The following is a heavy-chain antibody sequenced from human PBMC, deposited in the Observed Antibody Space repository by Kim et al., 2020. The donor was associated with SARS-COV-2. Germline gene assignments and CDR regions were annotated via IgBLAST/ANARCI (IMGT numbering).Heavy chain of an antibody. D-gene: IGHD3-10*01. J-gene: IGHJ3*02. Sequence: GGSLRLSCTASGFTFGDYAMTWVRQAPGRGLEWVGFITSKTYGGTTEYATSVKGRFTISRDDSRSIAYLQMDSLKTDDTAVYYCARVTLLRGVDAFDIWGRGTMVPV. CDR3: ARVTLLRGVDAFDI. CDR1: GFTFGDYA. CDR2: ITSKTYGGTT. V-gene: IGHV3-49*04.